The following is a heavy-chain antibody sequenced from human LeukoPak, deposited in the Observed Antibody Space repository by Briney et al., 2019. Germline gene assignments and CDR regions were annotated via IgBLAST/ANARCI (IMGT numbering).Heavy chain of an antibody. J-gene: IGHJ5*02. CDR3: ARSPPSWAVVVAATQFDP. Sequence: GASVKVSCKASGYTFTGYYMHWVRQAPGQGLEWMGWINPNSGNTGYAQKFQGRVTMTRNTSISTAYMELSSLRSDDTAVYYCARSPPSWAVVVAATQFDPWGQGTLVTVSS. V-gene: IGHV1-8*02. D-gene: IGHD2-15*01. CDR2: INPNSGNT. CDR1: GYTFTGYY.